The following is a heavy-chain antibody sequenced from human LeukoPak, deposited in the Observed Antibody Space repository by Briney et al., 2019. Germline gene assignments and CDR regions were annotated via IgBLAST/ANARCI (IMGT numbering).Heavy chain of an antibody. D-gene: IGHD2-2*02. CDR3: ASTYTSAYFDY. CDR2: IIPIFGTA. V-gene: IGHV1-69*13. CDR1: GYTLTELS. J-gene: IGHJ4*02. Sequence: SVKVSCKVSGYTLTELSMHWVRQAPGQGLEGMGGIIPIFGTANYAQKFQGRVTITADESTSTAYMELSSLRSEDTAVYYCASTYTSAYFDYWGQGTLVTVSS.